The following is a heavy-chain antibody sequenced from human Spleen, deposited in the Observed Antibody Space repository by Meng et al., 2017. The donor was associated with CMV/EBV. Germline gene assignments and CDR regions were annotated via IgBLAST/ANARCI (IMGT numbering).Heavy chain of an antibody. CDR2: ISDGGNNK. J-gene: IGHJ4*02. CDR1: GFTFSSYA. D-gene: IGHD4-17*01. V-gene: IGHV3-30*04. Sequence: GESLKISCAGSGFTFSSYAMHWVRQAPGKGLEWVAVISDGGNNKYYADSVKGRFTISRDNSKNTLYLQMNSLRTDDTALYYCAKGVSRTTVTTFDSWGQGTLVTVSS. CDR3: AKGVSRTTVTTFDS.